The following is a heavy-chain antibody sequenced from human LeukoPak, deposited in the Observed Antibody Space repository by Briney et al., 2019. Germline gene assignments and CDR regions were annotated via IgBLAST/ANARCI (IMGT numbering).Heavy chain of an antibody. J-gene: IGHJ3*02. CDR1: GFTFSSYG. V-gene: IGHV3-21*01. D-gene: IGHD2-8*01. CDR3: ARLMVYARFGAFDI. Sequence: GGSLRLSCAASGFTFSSYGMNWVRQAPGKGLEWVSSISSSSSYIYYADSVKGRFTISRDNAKNSLYLQMNSLRAEDTAVYYCARLMVYARFGAFDIWGQGTMVTVSS. CDR2: ISSSSSYI.